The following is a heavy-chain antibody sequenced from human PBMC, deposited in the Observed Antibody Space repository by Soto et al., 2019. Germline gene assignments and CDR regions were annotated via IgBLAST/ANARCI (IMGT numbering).Heavy chain of an antibody. CDR3: ARDKITGLFDY. Sequence: GGSLRLSCAASGFTFSSYGIHWVRQAPGKGLEWVGIIWYDGSNKYYADSVKGRFTISRDSSKNTVYLQMDSLRVEDTAVYYCARDKITGLFDYWGQGTLVTVS. CDR1: GFTFSSYG. J-gene: IGHJ4*02. CDR2: IWYDGSNK. D-gene: IGHD2-8*02. V-gene: IGHV3-33*01.